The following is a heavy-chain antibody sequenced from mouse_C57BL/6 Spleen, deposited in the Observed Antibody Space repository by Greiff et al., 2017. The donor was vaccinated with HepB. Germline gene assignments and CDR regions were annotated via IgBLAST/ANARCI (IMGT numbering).Heavy chain of an antibody. V-gene: IGHV1-4*01. J-gene: IGHJ2*01. D-gene: IGHD1-1*01. CDR1: GYTFTSYT. Sequence: VQLMESGAELARPGASVKMSCKASGYTFTSYTMHWVKQRPGQGLEWIGYINPSSGYTKYNQKFKDKATLTADKSSSTAYMQLSSLTSEDSAVYYCARRGTTVVATFDYWGQGTTLTVSS. CDR3: ARRGTTVVATFDY. CDR2: INPSSGYT.